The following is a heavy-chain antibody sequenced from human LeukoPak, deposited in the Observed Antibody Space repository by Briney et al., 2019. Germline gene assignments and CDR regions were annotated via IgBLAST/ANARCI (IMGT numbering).Heavy chain of an antibody. Sequence: GGSLRLSCAASGFTFSSYSMNWVRQAPGKGLEWASYISSSSSTIYYADSVKGRFTISRDNAKNSLYLQMNSLRDEDTAVYYCAREYCGGDCHSYYFDYWGQGTLVTVSS. V-gene: IGHV3-48*02. D-gene: IGHD2-21*02. J-gene: IGHJ4*02. CDR3: AREYCGGDCHSYYFDY. CDR2: ISSSSSTI. CDR1: GFTFSSYS.